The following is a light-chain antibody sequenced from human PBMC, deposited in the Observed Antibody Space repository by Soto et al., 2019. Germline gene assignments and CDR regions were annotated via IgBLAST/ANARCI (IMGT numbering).Light chain of an antibody. V-gene: IGLV2-14*01. J-gene: IGLJ2*01. Sequence: QSVLTQPASVSGSPGQSITISCTGTSSDVGGYKYVSWYQQYPGKAPKLIIYEVSNRPSGVANRFSGSKSGNTASLTISGLQAEDEADYYRSSYTSSSTLDIFGGGTKVTVL. CDR3: SSYTSSSTLDI. CDR2: EVS. CDR1: SSDVGGYKY.